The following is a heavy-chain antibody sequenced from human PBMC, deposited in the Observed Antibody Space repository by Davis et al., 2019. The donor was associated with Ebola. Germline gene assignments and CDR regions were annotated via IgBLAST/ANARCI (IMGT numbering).Heavy chain of an antibody. CDR1: GLSFNKYW. Sequence: GESLKISCAASGLSFNKYWMHWVRQAPGKGLVWVSRITGGGSATTYADSVKGRFTISRDNAKNTLYLQMNSLRAEDTAVYYCARDTWIQLPPYYYYYYGMDVWGKGTTVTVSS. CDR3: ARDTWIQLPPYYYYYYGMDV. V-gene: IGHV3-74*01. D-gene: IGHD5-18*01. CDR2: ITGGGSAT. J-gene: IGHJ6*04.